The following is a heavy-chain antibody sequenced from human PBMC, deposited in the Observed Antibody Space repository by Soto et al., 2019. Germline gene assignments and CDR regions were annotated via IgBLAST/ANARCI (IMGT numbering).Heavy chain of an antibody. Sequence: QVQLQESGPGLVKPSETLSLTCTASGGSISSYYWSWIRQPAGKGLEWIGRIYTSGSTNYNPSLKCRVTMSVDTSKNQLSLQLSYVTAADTAVYYCARDICGGDCYSNWFDPWGQGTLVTVSS. CDR1: GGSISSYY. CDR3: ARDICGGDCYSNWFDP. J-gene: IGHJ5*02. CDR2: IYTSGST. V-gene: IGHV4-4*07. D-gene: IGHD2-21*02.